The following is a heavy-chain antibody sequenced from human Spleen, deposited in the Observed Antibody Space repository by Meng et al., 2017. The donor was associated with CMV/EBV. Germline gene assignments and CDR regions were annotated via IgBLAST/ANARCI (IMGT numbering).Heavy chain of an antibody. CDR3: AKNYGSGKH. CDR1: GFTFSSYS. J-gene: IGHJ4*02. Sequence: GESLKISCAGSGFTFSSYSMNWVRQAPGKGLEWVAFIRYDGSNKYYADSVKGRFTISRDNSKNTLYLQMNSLRAEDTAVYYCAKNYGSGKHWGQGTLVTVSS. CDR2: IRYDGSNK. V-gene: IGHV3-30*02. D-gene: IGHD3-10*01.